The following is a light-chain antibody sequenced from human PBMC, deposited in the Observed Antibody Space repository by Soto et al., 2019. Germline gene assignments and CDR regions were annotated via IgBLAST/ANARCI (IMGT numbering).Light chain of an antibody. CDR1: QTISSW. Sequence: IQMTHSPSTLSGSVGDRVTITFRASQTISSWLAWYQQKPGKAPKLLIYKASTLKSGVPSRFSGSGSGTEFTLTISSLQPDDFATYYCQHYNSYSEAFGKGTKVDIK. V-gene: IGKV1-5*03. CDR3: QHYNSYSEA. CDR2: KAS. J-gene: IGKJ1*01.